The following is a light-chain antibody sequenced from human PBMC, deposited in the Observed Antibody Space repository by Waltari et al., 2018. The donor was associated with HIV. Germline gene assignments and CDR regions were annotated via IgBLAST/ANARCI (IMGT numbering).Light chain of an antibody. Sequence: EIVLTQSPVTLSSSPGENGTLSCRASQSVSRFLAWYQHKPGQAPRLLIYDASTRATGIPTRFSGSGSGTDFTLTISGLEPEDFAVYYCQQRTNWPPFTFGPGTKVDIK. CDR3: QQRTNWPPFT. J-gene: IGKJ3*01. CDR1: QSVSRF. V-gene: IGKV3-11*01. CDR2: DAS.